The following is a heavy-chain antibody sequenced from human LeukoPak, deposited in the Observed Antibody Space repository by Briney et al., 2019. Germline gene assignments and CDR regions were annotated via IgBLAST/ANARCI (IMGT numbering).Heavy chain of an antibody. CDR1: GYTLTNYY. CDR3: ARYCSGADGYSGNAFDI. CDR2: INPSDGDT. Sequence: ASVKVSCKTSGYTLTNYYMQWVRQAPGQGLEWMGWINPSDGDTNYARKLQGRVTMTTDTSTSTAYMELRRLRSDKTAVYYWARYCSGADGYSGNAFDIWGQGTMVTVSS. D-gene: IGHD2-15*01. V-gene: IGHV1-2*02. J-gene: IGHJ3*02.